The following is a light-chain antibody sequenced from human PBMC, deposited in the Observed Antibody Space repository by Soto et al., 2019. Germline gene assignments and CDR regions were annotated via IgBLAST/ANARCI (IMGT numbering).Light chain of an antibody. CDR2: DVS. CDR3: DSYTSGSSYV. J-gene: IGLJ1*01. CDR1: SSDVGAYNY. Sequence: QSVLTQPASVSGSPGQSITISCTGTSSDVGAYNYVSWYQQHPGKAPKLMIYDVSYRPSGVSDRFSGSKSGNTASLTISGLQSEDEADYYCDSYTSGSSYVFGTGTKATVL. V-gene: IGLV2-14*01.